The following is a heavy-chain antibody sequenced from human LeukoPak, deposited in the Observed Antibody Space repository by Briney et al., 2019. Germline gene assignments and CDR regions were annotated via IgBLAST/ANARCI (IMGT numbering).Heavy chain of an antibody. CDR3: AKASSGWYVDY. V-gene: IGHV3-21*04. Sequence: KAGGSLRLSCTASGFTFSGYSMNWIRQAPGKGLEWVSSFGTRSTSVYHAGSVKGRFAISRDNAKNSLYLQMNSLRAEDTAVYYCAKASSGWYVDYWGQGTLVTVSS. CDR1: GFTFSGYS. CDR2: FGTRSTSV. D-gene: IGHD6-19*01. J-gene: IGHJ4*02.